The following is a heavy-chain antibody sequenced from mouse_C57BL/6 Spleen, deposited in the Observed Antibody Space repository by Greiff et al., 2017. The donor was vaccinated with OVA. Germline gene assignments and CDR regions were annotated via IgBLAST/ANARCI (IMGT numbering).Heavy chain of an antibody. CDR3: ERSVYDDDAGDYYDLDY. Sequence: QVQLKQPGAELVKPGASVKLSCTASGYTFTSYWMHWVKQRPGRGLEWIGRIDPNGGGTKSNEKFTGKAPLTVDRPSSKAYMQLSSLTSEDSAVCYCERSVYDDDAGDYYDLDYWGQGTTVTVSS. D-gene: IGHD2-4*01. J-gene: IGHJ4*01. CDR2: IDPNGGGT. V-gene: IGHV1-72*01. CDR1: GYTFTSYW.